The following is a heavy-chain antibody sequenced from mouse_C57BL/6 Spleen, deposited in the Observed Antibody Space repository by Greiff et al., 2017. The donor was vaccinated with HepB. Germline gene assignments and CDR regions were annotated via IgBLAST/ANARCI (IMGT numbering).Heavy chain of an antibody. Sequence: VQLQQPGAELVKPGASVKLSCKASGYTFTSYWMHWVKQRPGRGLEWIGRIDPNSGGTKYNEKFKSKATLTVDKPSSTAYMQISSLTSEDSAVYYCAREGYYYGSSYSYWYFDVWGTGTTVTVSS. CDR3: AREGYYYGSSYSYWYFDV. CDR1: GYTFTSYW. V-gene: IGHV1-72*01. D-gene: IGHD1-1*01. J-gene: IGHJ1*03. CDR2: IDPNSGGT.